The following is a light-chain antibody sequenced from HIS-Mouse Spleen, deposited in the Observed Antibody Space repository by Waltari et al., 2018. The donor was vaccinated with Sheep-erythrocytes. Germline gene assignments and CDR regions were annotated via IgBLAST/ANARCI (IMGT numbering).Light chain of an antibody. CDR3: QQYYSYPYT. V-gene: IGKV1-8*01. J-gene: IGKJ2*01. CDR1: LGISSY. Sequence: AIRMTQSPSSLSASTGDRVTITCRASLGISSYLAWYEQKPGKAPKLLIYAASTLQSGVQSRVSGSGSGTDFTLTISCLQSKDFATYYCQQYYSYPYTFGQGTKLEIK. CDR2: AAS.